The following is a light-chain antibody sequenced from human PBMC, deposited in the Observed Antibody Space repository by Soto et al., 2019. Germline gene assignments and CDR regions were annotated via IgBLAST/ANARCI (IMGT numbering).Light chain of an antibody. V-gene: IGLV2-14*01. CDR1: SXDVGGYNY. J-gene: IGLJ1*01. CDR2: EVS. CDR3: SSYTSSSTRV. Sequence: QSALTQPASVSGSPGQSITISCTGTSXDVGGYNYVSWYQQHPGKAPKLMIYEVSNRPSGVSNRFSGSKSGNTASLTISGLQAEDEADYYCSSYTSSSTRVFGTGTKFTVL.